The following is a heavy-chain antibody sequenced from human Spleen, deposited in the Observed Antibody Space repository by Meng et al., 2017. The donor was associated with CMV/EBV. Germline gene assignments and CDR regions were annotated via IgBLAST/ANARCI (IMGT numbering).Heavy chain of an antibody. V-gene: IGHV1-69*02. CDR1: GGTFNRYT. J-gene: IGHJ4*02. D-gene: IGHD3-10*01. CDR3: ATHYYGSGNYLGFFEF. CDR2: IIPVLGIS. Sequence: SGGTFNRYTISWVRQAPGQGLEWMGRIIPVLGISNYGERFQGRVTIIADTSANTAYMELSSLRSEDTAVYYCATHYYGSGNYLGFFEFWGQGTLVTVSS.